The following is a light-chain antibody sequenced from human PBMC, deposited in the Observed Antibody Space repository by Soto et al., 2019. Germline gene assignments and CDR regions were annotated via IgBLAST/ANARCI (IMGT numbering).Light chain of an antibody. CDR2: KAS. J-gene: IGKJ1*01. CDR3: QRYNRYSEA. Sequence: DIQITQFPSTLSASVGDRFTITRLASQSISSWLAWYQQKPGKAAKLLIYKASSLESGVTSRFSGSGSGTEFTLTISSLQPDDFATYYCQRYNRYSEAVGQGTKVEIK. CDR1: QSISSW. V-gene: IGKV1-5*03.